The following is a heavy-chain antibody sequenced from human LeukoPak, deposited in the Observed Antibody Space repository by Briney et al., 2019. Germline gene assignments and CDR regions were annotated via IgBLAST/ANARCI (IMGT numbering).Heavy chain of an antibody. Sequence: ASVKVSCKASGYTFTGYYMHWVRQAPGQGLEWMGWINPNSGGTNYAQKFQGRVTMTRDTSISTAYMELSRLRSDGTAVYYCARGGGVAAAGTDYWGQGTLVTVSS. CDR1: GYTFTGYY. CDR3: ARGGGVAAAGTDY. CDR2: INPNSGGT. J-gene: IGHJ4*02. D-gene: IGHD6-13*01. V-gene: IGHV1-2*02.